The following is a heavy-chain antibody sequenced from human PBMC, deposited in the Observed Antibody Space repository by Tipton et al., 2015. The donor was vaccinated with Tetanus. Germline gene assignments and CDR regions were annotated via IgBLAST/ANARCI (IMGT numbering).Heavy chain of an antibody. CDR2: VHYSGST. D-gene: IGHD6-19*01. J-gene: IGHJ3*02. V-gene: IGHV4-59*01. Sequence: TLFLTCTVSGGSISSYYWTWIRQPPGRGLEWIGYVHYSGSTNYSPSLRSRVTLSVDTSKNQFSLKLSSVTAADTAVYYCARIGWLQQNKPAFDIWGQGTVVTVSS. CDR3: ARIGWLQQNKPAFDI. CDR1: GGSISSYY.